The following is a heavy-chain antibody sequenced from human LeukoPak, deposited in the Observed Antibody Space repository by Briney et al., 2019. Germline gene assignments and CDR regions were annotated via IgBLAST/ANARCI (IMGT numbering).Heavy chain of an antibody. Sequence: SETLSLTCTVSGGSISSSSYYWGWIRQPPGKGLEWIGSISYSGSTYYNPSLKSRVTISVDTSKSQFSLKLSSVTAADTALYYCARQVSSGWYKTDYWGQGTLVTVSS. CDR2: ISYSGST. D-gene: IGHD6-19*01. J-gene: IGHJ4*02. CDR1: GGSISSSSYY. V-gene: IGHV4-39*01. CDR3: ARQVSSGWYKTDY.